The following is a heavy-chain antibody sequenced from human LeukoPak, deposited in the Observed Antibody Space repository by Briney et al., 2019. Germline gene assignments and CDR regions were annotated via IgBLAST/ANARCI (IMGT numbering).Heavy chain of an antibody. J-gene: IGHJ4*02. CDR2: IIPIFGTA. CDR1: GGTFSSYA. V-gene: IGHV1-69*13. Sequence: ASVKVSCKASGGTFSSYAISWVRQAPGQGLEWMGGIIPIFGTANYAQKFQGRVTITADESTSTAYMELSSLRSDDTAVYYCARLLSSGSYFYFDYWGQGTLVTVSS. CDR3: ARLLSSGSYFYFDY. D-gene: IGHD1-26*01.